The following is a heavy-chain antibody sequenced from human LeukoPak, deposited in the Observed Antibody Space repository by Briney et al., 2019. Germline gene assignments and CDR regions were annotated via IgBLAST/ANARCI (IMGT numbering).Heavy chain of an antibody. D-gene: IGHD3-16*02. J-gene: IGHJ4*02. V-gene: IGHV1-3*01. Sequence: HRASVKVASRASGYTFTSYAMHWVRQATGQRLEWMGWINAGNGNTKYSQKFQGRVTITRDTSASTAYMELSSLRSEDTAVYYCARDTYVWGSYRPLGYWGQGTLVTVSS. CDR1: GYTFTSYA. CDR2: INAGNGNT. CDR3: ARDTYVWGSYRPLGY.